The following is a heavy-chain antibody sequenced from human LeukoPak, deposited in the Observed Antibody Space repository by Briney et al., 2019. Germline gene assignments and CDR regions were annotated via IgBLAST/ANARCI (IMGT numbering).Heavy chain of an antibody. CDR1: GFTFNSFW. Sequence: GGSLRLSCAASGFTFNSFWMSWVRQAPGKGLEWVADIKEDGSEKYYVESVKGRFTISRDNAKNSQFLQMNSLRAEDTAVYYCAREYYYNSSGYRALGYWGQGALVTVSS. J-gene: IGHJ4*02. V-gene: IGHV3-7*01. CDR3: AREYYYNSSGYRALGY. CDR2: IKEDGSEK. D-gene: IGHD3-22*01.